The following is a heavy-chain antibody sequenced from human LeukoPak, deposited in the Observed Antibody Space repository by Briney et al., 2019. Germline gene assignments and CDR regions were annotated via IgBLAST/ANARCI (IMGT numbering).Heavy chain of an antibody. CDR3: ARPLRINCGMDV. Sequence: GGSLRLSCAASGFTFSSYAMSWVRQAPGKGLEWVSAISGSGGSTYYADSVKGRFTISRDNSKNTMYLQMNSLRAEDTAVYYCARPLRINCGMDVWGQGTTVTVSS. J-gene: IGHJ6*02. D-gene: IGHD3-3*01. V-gene: IGHV3-23*01. CDR1: GFTFSSYA. CDR2: ISGSGGST.